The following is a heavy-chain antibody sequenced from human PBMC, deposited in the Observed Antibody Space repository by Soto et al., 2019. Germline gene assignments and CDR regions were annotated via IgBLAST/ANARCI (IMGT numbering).Heavy chain of an antibody. J-gene: IGHJ5*02. CDR2: INPKSGVT. CDR3: ARDPRGGRYSDTRMYYYTGGNWFDP. D-gene: IGHD3-10*01. V-gene: IGHV1-2*02. Sequence: GASVKVSCKASGYTFTAYYIHWVRQAPGQGLEWMGWINPKSGVTEYAQKFQGRITMPRDTSITTAYMDLGSLISDDTAVYYCARDPRGGRYSDTRMYYYTGGNWFDPWGQGTLVTVSS. CDR1: GYTFTAYY.